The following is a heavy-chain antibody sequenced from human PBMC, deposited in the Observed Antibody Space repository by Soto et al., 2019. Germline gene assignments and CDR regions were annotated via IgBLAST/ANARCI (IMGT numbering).Heavy chain of an antibody. V-gene: IGHV3-23*01. CDR1: GFTFSRYV. J-gene: IGHJ6*02. Sequence: LRLSCAAPGFTFSRYVMTWVRQAPGKGLEWVSGISGSGGSTYYADSVKGRFTISRDNSKNTLYLQMNSLRAEDTAIYYCAKDGDVWGQGTTVTVSS. CDR3: AKDGDV. CDR2: ISGSGGST.